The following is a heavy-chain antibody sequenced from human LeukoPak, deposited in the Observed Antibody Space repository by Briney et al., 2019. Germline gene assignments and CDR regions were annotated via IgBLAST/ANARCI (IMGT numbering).Heavy chain of an antibody. CDR2: IYYSGST. Sequence: SETLSLTCTVSGGSISSSDYYWGWIRQPPGKGQEWIGTIYYSGSTYYNSSLKSRVTISVDTSKNQFSLKLSSVTAADTAVYYCARLRFRYFDFLDCWGQEPWSPSPQ. CDR1: GGSISSSDYY. CDR3: ARLRFRYFDFLDC. V-gene: IGHV4-39*01. D-gene: IGHD3-9*01. J-gene: IGHJ4*01.